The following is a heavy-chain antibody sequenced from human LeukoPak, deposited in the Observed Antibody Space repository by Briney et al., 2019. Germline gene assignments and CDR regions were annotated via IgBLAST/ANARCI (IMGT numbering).Heavy chain of an antibody. CDR2: ISGSGGST. Sequence: PGGSLRLSCAASGFTFSSYAMSWVRQAPGKGLELVSAISGSGGSTYYADSVKGRFTISRDNSKNTLYLQMNSLRAEDTAVYYCAKFYDSSGYYPNDPFDYWGQGTLVTVSS. CDR3: AKFYDSSGYYPNDPFDY. J-gene: IGHJ4*02. D-gene: IGHD3-22*01. V-gene: IGHV3-23*01. CDR1: GFTFSSYA.